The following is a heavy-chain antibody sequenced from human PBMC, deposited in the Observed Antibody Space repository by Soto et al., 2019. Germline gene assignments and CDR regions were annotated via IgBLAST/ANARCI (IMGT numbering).Heavy chain of an antibody. CDR1: GFTVSSNY. J-gene: IGHJ6*02. V-gene: IGHV3-53*01. Sequence: GGSLRLSCAASGFTVSSNYMSWVRQAPGKGLEWVSVIYSGGSTYYADSVKGRFTISRDNSKNTLYLQMNSLRAEDTAVYYCAREGEYSYGYYYGMDVWGQGTTVTVSS. CDR2: IYSGGST. D-gene: IGHD5-18*01. CDR3: AREGEYSYGYYYGMDV.